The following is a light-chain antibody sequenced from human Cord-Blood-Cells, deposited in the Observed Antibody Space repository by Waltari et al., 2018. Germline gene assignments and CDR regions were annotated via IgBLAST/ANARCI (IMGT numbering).Light chain of an antibody. Sequence: EIVLTQSPATLSLSPGERATLSCRASQSVSSYLAWYQQKPGQAPRLLIYDASNRATGIPARFRGGGSGTDFTLTISSLEPEDFAVYYCQQRSNWPLTFGGGTKVEIK. CDR1: QSVSSY. CDR2: DAS. V-gene: IGKV3-11*01. CDR3: QQRSNWPLT. J-gene: IGKJ4*01.